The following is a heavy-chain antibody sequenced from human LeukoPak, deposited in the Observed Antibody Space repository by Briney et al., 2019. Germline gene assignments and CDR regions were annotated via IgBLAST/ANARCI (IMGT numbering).Heavy chain of an antibody. CDR1: GFTFSSYW. D-gene: IGHD5-12*01. CDR3: ARGERGYSGYDYGLDY. J-gene: IGHJ4*02. V-gene: IGHV3-74*01. CDR2: INSDGSST. Sequence: GGSLRLSCAASGFTFSSYWMHWVRQAPGRGLVWVSRINSDGSSTSYADSVKGRFTISRDNAENTLYLQMNSLRAEDTAVYYCARGERGYSGYDYGLDYWGQGTLVTVSS.